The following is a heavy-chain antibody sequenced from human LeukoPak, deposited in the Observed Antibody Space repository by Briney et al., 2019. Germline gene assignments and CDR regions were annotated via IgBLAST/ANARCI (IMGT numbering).Heavy chain of an antibody. Sequence: GGSLRLSCAASGFTFSSYAMHWVRQAPGKGLEGVAVISYDGSNKYYADSVKGRFTISRDNSKNTLYLQMNSLRAEDTAVYYCARDSRIAARPSGDYWGQGTLVTVSS. CDR1: GFTFSSYA. V-gene: IGHV3-30-3*01. CDR3: ARDSRIAARPSGDY. D-gene: IGHD6-6*01. J-gene: IGHJ4*02. CDR2: ISYDGSNK.